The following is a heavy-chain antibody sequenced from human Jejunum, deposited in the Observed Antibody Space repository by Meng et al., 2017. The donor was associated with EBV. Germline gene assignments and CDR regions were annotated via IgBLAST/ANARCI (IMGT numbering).Heavy chain of an antibody. Sequence: EVQLVGSGGCLVKPGESLRLSCAASGFTFTNSHMTWVRQAPGKGLEWVGRIKRTTDGGTTDYAAPVKGRFTISRDGSKNTLYLQMNSLKTEDTAVYYCTDVGGDMIWGQGILVTVSS. D-gene: IGHD3-16*01. V-gene: IGHV3-15*01. CDR1: GFTFTNSH. CDR2: IKRTTDGGTT. CDR3: TDVGGDMI. J-gene: IGHJ4*02.